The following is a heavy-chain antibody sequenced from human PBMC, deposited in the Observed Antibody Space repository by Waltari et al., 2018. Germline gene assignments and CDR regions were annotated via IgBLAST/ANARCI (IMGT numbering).Heavy chain of an antibody. Sequence: QVQLVQSGAEVKKPGASVKVSCKASGYTFTSYGISWVRQAPGQGLEWMGWISAYNGNTNYSQKLQGRVTMTTDTPTSTAYMELRSLRSDDTAVYYCARVTNWNPLGYYYYMDVWGKGTTVTVSS. J-gene: IGHJ6*03. D-gene: IGHD1-1*01. CDR3: ARVTNWNPLGYYYYMDV. CDR1: GYTFTSYG. CDR2: ISAYNGNT. V-gene: IGHV1-18*01.